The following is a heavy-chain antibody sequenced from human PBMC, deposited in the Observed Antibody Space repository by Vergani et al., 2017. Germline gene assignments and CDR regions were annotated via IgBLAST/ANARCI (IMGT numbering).Heavy chain of an antibody. D-gene: IGHD5-12*01. CDR2: ISGSGGST. J-gene: IGHJ6*02. CDR3: AKANPRNSGYDYLYYYHAMDV. V-gene: IGHV3-23*01. Sequence: EVQLLESGGDLVQPGGSLRLSCAASGFTFNNYAMNWVRQAPGKGLEWVSGISGSGGSTYYAGSVKGRFTISRDSSKNTRYLQMNSLSAGDTAVYYCAKANPRNSGYDYLYYYHAMDVWGQGTTVTVSS. CDR1: GFTFNNYA.